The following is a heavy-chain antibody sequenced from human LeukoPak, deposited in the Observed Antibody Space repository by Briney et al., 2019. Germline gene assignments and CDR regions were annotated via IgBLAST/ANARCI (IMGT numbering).Heavy chain of an antibody. Sequence: PSETLSLTCTVSGGSISSGDYYWSWIRQPPGKGLEWIGYIYYSGSTYYNPSLKSRVTISVDTSKNQFSLKLSSVTAADTAVYYCAREGSSGYYLYYYYMDVWGTGTTVTVSS. V-gene: IGHV4-30-4*08. J-gene: IGHJ6*03. CDR3: AREGSSGYYLYYYYMDV. CDR1: GGSISSGDYY. CDR2: IYYSGST. D-gene: IGHD3-22*01.